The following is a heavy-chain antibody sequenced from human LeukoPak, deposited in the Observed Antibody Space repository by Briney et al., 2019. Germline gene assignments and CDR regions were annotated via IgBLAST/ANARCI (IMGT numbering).Heavy chain of an antibody. Sequence: ASVKVSCKASGYTFTSYYMHWVRQAPGQGLEWMGIINPSGGSTSYAQKFQGRVTMTRDTSTSTVYMELSSLRSEDTAVYYCARDRRDCSSTSCYDAFDIWGQGRMVTVSS. J-gene: IGHJ3*02. CDR1: GYTFTSYY. CDR3: ARDRRDCSSTSCYDAFDI. V-gene: IGHV1-46*01. CDR2: INPSGGST. D-gene: IGHD2-2*01.